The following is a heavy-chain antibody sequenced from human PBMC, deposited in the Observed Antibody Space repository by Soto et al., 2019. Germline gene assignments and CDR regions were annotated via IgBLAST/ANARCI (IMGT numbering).Heavy chain of an antibody. J-gene: IGHJ6*02. V-gene: IGHV5-51*01. CDR2: IYPGDSDT. Sequence: GESLKISCKGSGYSFTSYWIGWVRQMPGKGLEWMGIIYPGDSDTRYSPSFQGQVTISADKSISIAYLQMNSLKTEDTAVYYCTRDEGYSSSSSNDGMDVWGQGTTVTVSS. CDR3: TRDEGYSSSSSNDGMDV. CDR1: GYSFTSYW. D-gene: IGHD6-6*01.